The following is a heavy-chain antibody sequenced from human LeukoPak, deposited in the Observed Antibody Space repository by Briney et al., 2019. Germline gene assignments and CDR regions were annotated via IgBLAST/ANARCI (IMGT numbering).Heavy chain of an antibody. Sequence: PGGSLRLSCAASGFTFDDYAMHWVRQAPGKGLEWVSGISWNSGSIGYADSVKGRFTISRDNAKNSLYLQMNSLRAEDTALYYCAKDSSDGDYVTNFDYWGQGTLVTVSS. CDR1: GFTFDDYA. J-gene: IGHJ4*02. CDR3: AKDSSDGDYVTNFDY. V-gene: IGHV3-9*01. D-gene: IGHD4-17*01. CDR2: ISWNSGSI.